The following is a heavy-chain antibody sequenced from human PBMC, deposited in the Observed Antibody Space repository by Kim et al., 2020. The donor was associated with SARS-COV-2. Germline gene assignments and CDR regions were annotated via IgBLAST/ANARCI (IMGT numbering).Heavy chain of an antibody. J-gene: IGHJ4*02. CDR1: GFMFYNYD. D-gene: IGHD3-3*01. CDR2: ISSGGSDK. V-gene: IGHV3-23*03. Sequence: GGSLRLSCAASGFMFYNYDMSWVRQAPGKGLEWVSWISSGGSDKKYTDSVKGRFTLSRDNSKNMVYLQMNSLRDEDTAIYYCAKTPFWLGPQYYFDSWGQGTLVTVSS. CDR3: AKTPFWLGPQYYFDS.